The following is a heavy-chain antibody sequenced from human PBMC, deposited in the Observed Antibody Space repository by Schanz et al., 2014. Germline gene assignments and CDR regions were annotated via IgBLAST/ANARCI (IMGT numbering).Heavy chain of an antibody. D-gene: IGHD1-26*01. J-gene: IGHJ4*02. CDR1: GGSIISSTW. CDR2: IYHNGDT. CDR3: VRGVGAWEQRIFDY. Sequence: QVQLQESGPGVVKPSGTLSLTCAVSGGSIISSTWWGWVRQPPGKGLEWIGEIYHNGDTSFNPSLKSRATMSVDKSKKEFSLRRTSLTAADTALYYCVRGVGAWEQRIFDYWGKGTLVTVSS. V-gene: IGHV4-4*02.